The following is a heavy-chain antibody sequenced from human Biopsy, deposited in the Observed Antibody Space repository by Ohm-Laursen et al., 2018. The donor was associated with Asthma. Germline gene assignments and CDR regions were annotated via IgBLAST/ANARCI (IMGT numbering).Heavy chain of an antibody. Sequence: SETLSLTCTVYGGYLTGHYWNWIRQPPGKGLEWIGEIDQSGYTNYSPSLKSRLTISVDRSKNQFSLRLSSVTAADTAMYYCARDYGDYVWRAFDIWGRGTMVTVSS. D-gene: IGHD4-17*01. J-gene: IGHJ3*02. CDR3: ARDYGDYVWRAFDI. CDR1: GGYLTGHY. CDR2: IDQSGYT. V-gene: IGHV4-34*01.